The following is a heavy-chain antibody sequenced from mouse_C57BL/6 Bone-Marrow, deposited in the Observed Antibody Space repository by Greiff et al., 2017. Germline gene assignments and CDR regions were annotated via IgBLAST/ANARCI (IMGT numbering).Heavy chain of an antibody. V-gene: IGHV14-4*01. CDR2: IDPENGDT. CDR3: TTPSLALFAY. J-gene: IGHJ3*01. D-gene: IGHD6-2*01. CDR1: GFNIKDDY. Sequence: EVQLQQSGAELVRPGASVKLSCTASGFNIKDDYMHWVKQRPEQGLEWIGWIDPENGDTEYASKFQGKATITADTSSNTAYLQLSSLTSEDTAVYYCTTPSLALFAYWGQGTLVTVSA.